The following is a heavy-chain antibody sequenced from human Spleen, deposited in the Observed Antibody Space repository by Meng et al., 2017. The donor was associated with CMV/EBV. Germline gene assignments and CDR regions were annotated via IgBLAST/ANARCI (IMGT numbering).Heavy chain of an antibody. V-gene: IGHV3-23*01. CDR2: IPGSGDNT. CDR1: GFTFSSYA. Sequence: GESLKISCAASGFTFSSYAMSWVRQGPGKGLEWVSVIPGSGDNTYYADSVKGRFTISRDNSKNTLYLQMDSLRADDTAVYYCARGSNDFWSGYSNWFDPWGQGTLVTVSS. D-gene: IGHD3-3*01. CDR3: ARGSNDFWSGYSNWFDP. J-gene: IGHJ5*02.